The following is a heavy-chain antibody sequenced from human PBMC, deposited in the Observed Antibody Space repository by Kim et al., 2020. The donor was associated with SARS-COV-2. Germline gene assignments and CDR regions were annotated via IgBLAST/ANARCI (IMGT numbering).Heavy chain of an antibody. J-gene: IGHJ5*02. D-gene: IGHD6-13*01. Sequence: CAVSGKSRITINPHTSKNQFSLQLNSVTPEDTAVYYCARGQQPGGSWFDPWGQGTLVTVSS. V-gene: IGHV6-1*01. CDR3: ARGQQPGGSWFDP.